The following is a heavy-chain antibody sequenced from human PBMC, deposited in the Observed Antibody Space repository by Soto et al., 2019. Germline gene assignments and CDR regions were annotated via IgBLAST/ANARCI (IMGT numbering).Heavy chain of an antibody. D-gene: IGHD3-9*01. CDR2: ISGSGGST. J-gene: IGHJ4*02. CDR1: GFTFSSYA. V-gene: IGHV3-23*01. Sequence: PGGSLRLSCAASGFTFSSYAMSWVRQAPGKGLEWVSAISGSGGSTYYADSVKGRFTISRDNSKNTLYLQMNSLRAEDTAVYYCAKGLPRYYDILTGYPNFDYWGQGTLVTV. CDR3: AKGLPRYYDILTGYPNFDY.